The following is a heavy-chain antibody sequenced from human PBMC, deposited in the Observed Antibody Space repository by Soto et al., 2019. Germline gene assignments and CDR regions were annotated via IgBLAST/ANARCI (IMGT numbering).Heavy chain of an antibody. Sequence: GASVKVSCKASGYTFTSYGISWVRQARGQGLEWMGWISAYNGSTNYAQKLQGRVTMTTDTSTSTAYMELRSLRSDDTAVYYCARDFSSSSWTPYFDYWGQGTLVTVSS. J-gene: IGHJ4*02. V-gene: IGHV1-18*01. CDR1: GYTFTSYG. CDR3: ARDFSSSSWTPYFDY. D-gene: IGHD6-13*01. CDR2: ISAYNGST.